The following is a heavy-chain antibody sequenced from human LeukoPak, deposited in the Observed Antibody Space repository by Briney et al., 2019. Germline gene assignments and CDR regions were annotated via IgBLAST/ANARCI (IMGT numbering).Heavy chain of an antibody. CDR1: GYTLTELS. CDR2: FDPEDGEI. J-gene: IGHJ4*02. V-gene: IGHV1-24*01. D-gene: IGHD3-22*01. CDR3: ATANRLTRDRSGYYPDS. Sequence: GASVKVSCEVSGYTLTELSTHWVRQAPGKGLEWMGGFDPEDGEIVYAQNFQGRVTMTEDTSTDTAYMELSSLRSEDTAIYYCATANRLTRDRSGYYPDSWGQGTLVTVSS.